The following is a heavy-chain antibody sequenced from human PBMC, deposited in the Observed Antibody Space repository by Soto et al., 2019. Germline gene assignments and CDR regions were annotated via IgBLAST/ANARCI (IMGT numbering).Heavy chain of an antibody. CDR2: MSFDGRDK. CDR3: AAHLGYCGGGGPCSVDV. J-gene: IGHJ6*02. Sequence: PGGSLRLSCEASGITSAAYSMHWVRQAQDKGLEWISTMSFDGRDKVYAYYADSVKGRFSILRDNVKTTMYLQMDRLRPDDTSMYHCAAHLGYCGGGGPCSVDVWGQGTTVTVSS. CDR1: GITSAAYS. D-gene: IGHD2-15*01. V-gene: IGHV3-30-3*01.